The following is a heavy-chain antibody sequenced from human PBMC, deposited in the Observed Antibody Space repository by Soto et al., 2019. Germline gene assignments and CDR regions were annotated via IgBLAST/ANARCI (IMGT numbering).Heavy chain of an antibody. V-gene: IGHV3-30-3*01. D-gene: IGHD3-10*01. CDR2: LTYDGSNK. J-gene: IGHJ6*02. Sequence: GGYLRLSLAATGFTVCSNTLPWVREAPGKVLEWMAVLTYDGSNKYHADSVKGRFTIYRDNSKTTLYLQMNSLRAEDTAVYYCARDSRGKDNYYYYYGMDVWGQGT. CDR1: GFTVCSNT. CDR3: ARDSRGKDNYYYYYGMDV.